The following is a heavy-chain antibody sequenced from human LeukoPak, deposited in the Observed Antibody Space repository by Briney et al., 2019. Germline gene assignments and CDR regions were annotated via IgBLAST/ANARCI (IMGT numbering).Heavy chain of an antibody. Sequence: GESLKISCKGSGYSFTSYWIGWVRQMPGKGLEWMGIIYPGDSDTRYSPSFQGQVTISADKSISTAYLQWSSLKDSDTAMYYCARQAIFGVDAYYFDYWGQGTLVTVSS. V-gene: IGHV5-51*01. J-gene: IGHJ4*02. CDR1: GYSFTSYW. CDR2: IYPGDSDT. CDR3: ARQAIFGVDAYYFDY. D-gene: IGHD3-3*01.